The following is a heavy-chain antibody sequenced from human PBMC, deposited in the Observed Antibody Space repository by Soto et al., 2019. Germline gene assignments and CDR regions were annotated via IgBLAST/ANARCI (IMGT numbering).Heavy chain of an antibody. CDR2: ISYDGSNK. D-gene: IGHD5-18*01. CDR1: VFTFSSYG. J-gene: IGHJ6*02. Sequence: QVQLVESGGGVVQPGRSLRLSCAASVFTFSSYGMHWVRQAPGKGLEWVAVISYDGSNKYSADSVKCRFTIYRDNSKNTLYLQMNSLRAEDTAVYYCVKDYAYSPWEGMDVWGQGTSVTVSS. V-gene: IGHV3-30*18. CDR3: VKDYAYSPWEGMDV.